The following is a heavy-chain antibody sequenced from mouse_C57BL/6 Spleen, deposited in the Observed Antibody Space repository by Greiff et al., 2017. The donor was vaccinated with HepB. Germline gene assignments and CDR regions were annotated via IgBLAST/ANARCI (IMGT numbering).Heavy chain of an antibody. V-gene: IGHV1-82*01. CDR3: ARLDGSSDYFDY. D-gene: IGHD1-1*01. CDR1: GYAFSSSW. Sequence: QVQLKESGPELVKPGASVKISCKASGYAFSSSWMNWVKQRPGKGLEWIGRIYPGDGDTNYNGKFKGKATLTADKSSSTAYMQLSSLTSEDSAVYFCARLDGSSDYFDYWGQGTTLTVSS. J-gene: IGHJ2*01. CDR2: IYPGDGDT.